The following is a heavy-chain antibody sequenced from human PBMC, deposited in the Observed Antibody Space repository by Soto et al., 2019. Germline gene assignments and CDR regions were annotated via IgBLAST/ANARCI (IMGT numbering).Heavy chain of an antibody. J-gene: IGHJ6*02. CDR3: AGHVDTAMVTPYYYGMDV. CDR1: GGTFSSYA. Sequence: SVKVSCKASGGTFSSYAISWVRQAPGQGLEWMGGIIPIFGTANYAQKFQGRVTITADESTSTAYMELSSLRSEDTAVYYCAGHVDTAMVTPYYYGMDVWGQGTTVTVSS. D-gene: IGHD5-18*01. CDR2: IIPIFGTA. V-gene: IGHV1-69*13.